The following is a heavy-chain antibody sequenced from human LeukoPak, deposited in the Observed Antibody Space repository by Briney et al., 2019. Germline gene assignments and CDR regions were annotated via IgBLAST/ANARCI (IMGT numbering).Heavy chain of an antibody. CDR2: ISYDGSNK. CDR3: ARGDWGNFFDY. V-gene: IGHV3-30*01. Sequence: PGRSLRLSCAASGFTFSTLPMHWVRQAPGKGLEWLAVISYDGSNKYYVDSVKGRFTISRDNSKNMLYLQMNSLRAEDTAVYFCARGDWGNFFDYWGQGTLVTVSS. CDR1: GFTFSTLP. D-gene: IGHD7-27*01. J-gene: IGHJ4*02.